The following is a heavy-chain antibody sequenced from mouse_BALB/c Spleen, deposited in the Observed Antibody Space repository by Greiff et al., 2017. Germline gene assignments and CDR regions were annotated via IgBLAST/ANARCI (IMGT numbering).Heavy chain of an antibody. J-gene: IGHJ4*01. CDR1: GFTFSSFG. CDR3: ARGGTPVYAMDY. CDR2: ISSGSSTI. V-gene: IGHV5-17*02. Sequence: DVKLVESGGGLVQPGGSRKLSCAASGFTFSSFGMHWVRQAPEKGLEWVAYISSGSSTIYYADTVKGRFTISRDNPKNTLFLQMTSLRSEDTAMYYCARGGTPVYAMDYWGQGTSVTVSS.